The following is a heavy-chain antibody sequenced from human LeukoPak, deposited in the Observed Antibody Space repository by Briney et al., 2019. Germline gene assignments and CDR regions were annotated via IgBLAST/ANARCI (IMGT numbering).Heavy chain of an antibody. CDR1: GFIFSTYG. D-gene: IGHD3-16*01. CDR3: AKDSLADIDY. V-gene: IGHV3-30*02. CDR2: IRHDGSIK. Sequence: GVSLRLSCAASGFIFSTYGRYWVRQAPGKGLEWVAFIRHDGSIKNYADSVKGRSTISRDNSKNTLYLQMNSLRAEDTAVYYCAKDSLADIDYWGQGTLVTVSS. J-gene: IGHJ4*02.